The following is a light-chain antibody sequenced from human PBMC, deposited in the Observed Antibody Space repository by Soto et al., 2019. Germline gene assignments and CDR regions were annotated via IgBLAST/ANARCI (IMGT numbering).Light chain of an antibody. Sequence: EMVLTRARATLSLSPGKRASLSCRASQGPRSYLAWYQQKPGQAHRLRIYGTSSRATGIPDRFSGSGSGTDFTLTISRLEPEDFAVYYCQQYGSSPITFGQGTRLEIK. V-gene: IGKV3-20*01. J-gene: IGKJ5*01. CDR2: GTS. CDR1: QGPRSY. CDR3: QQYGSSPIT.